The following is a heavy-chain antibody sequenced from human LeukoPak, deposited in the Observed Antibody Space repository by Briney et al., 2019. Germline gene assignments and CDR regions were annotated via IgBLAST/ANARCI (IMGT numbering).Heavy chain of an antibody. Sequence: QPGGSLRLSCAASGFTFSNYAMSWVRQSPGKGLEWVSAISATTSTTYYADSVKGRFTISRDNAKNSLYLQMNSLRAEDTAVYYCASLKNSGWGNAFHFWGQGTMVTVSS. CDR3: ASLKNSGWGNAFHF. V-gene: IGHV3-48*04. CDR2: ISATTSTT. J-gene: IGHJ3*01. CDR1: GFTFSNYA. D-gene: IGHD6-19*01.